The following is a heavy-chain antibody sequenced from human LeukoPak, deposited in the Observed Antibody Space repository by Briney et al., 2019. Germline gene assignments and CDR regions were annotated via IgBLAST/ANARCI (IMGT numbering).Heavy chain of an antibody. D-gene: IGHD2/OR15-2a*01. CDR2: ISDSGGTT. J-gene: IGHJ4*02. CDR1: GFTFSSYG. CDR3: ATLLHGF. Sequence: PGGSLRLSCAASGFTFSSYGLSWVRQAPGKGLERVSSISDSGGTTNYADSVKGRFTISRDNSKNTLYLQMNSLRAGDTAVYYCATLLHGFWGQGTLVTVSS. V-gene: IGHV3-23*01.